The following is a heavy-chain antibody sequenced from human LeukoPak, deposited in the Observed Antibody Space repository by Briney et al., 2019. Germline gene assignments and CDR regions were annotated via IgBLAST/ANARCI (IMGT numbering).Heavy chain of an antibody. D-gene: IGHD2-15*01. CDR1: GITFSSYG. CDR2: ISSTGGTT. Sequence: PGGTLRLSCAASGITFSSYGMSGLRHAPGKGLEGVSNISSTGGTTYYADSVKGGFTISRDNSKNTLYLQMNSLRAEDRAIYYCAKNGDRGAYCTGGTCYHYFYYYMDVWGKGTKVTI. CDR3: AKNGDRGAYCTGGTCYHYFYYYMDV. J-gene: IGHJ6*03. V-gene: IGHV3-23*01.